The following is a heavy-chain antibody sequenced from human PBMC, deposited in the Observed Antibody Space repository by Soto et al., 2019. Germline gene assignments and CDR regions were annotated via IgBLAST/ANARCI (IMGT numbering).Heavy chain of an antibody. D-gene: IGHD2-15*01. V-gene: IGHV1-69*06. CDR1: GGTFSSSA. J-gene: IGHJ6*02. CDR3: SLAPTAAPTGPYYYYGMDV. Sequence: QVQLVQSGAEVKKPGSSVKVSCKASGGTFSSSAISWVRQAPGQGLEWMGGIIPIFGTANYEQKFQGRVTITADKSTSKAYMELSSLSSEYTAVYYCSLAPTAAPTGPYYYYGMDVWGQGTTGTVSS. CDR2: IIPIFGTA.